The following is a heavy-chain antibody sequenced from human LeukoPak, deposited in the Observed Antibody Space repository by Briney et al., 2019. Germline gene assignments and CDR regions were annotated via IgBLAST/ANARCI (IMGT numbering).Heavy chain of an antibody. CDR1: GFTFSSYS. CDR3: AKDISVGYCSGGSCRYWYFDL. CDR2: ISYDGSNK. D-gene: IGHD2-15*01. V-gene: IGHV3-30*18. J-gene: IGHJ2*01. Sequence: GGSLRLSCAASGFTFSSYSMNWVRQAPGKGLEWVAVISYDGSNKYYADSVKGRFTISRDNAKNSLYLQMNNLRAEDTDLYYCAKDISVGYCSGGSCRYWYFDLWGRGTLVTVYS.